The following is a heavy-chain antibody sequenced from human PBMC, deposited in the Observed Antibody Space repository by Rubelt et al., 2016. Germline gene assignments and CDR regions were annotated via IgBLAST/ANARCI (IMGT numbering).Heavy chain of an antibody. Sequence: QVQLQQWGAGLLKPSETLSLTCAVYGGSFSGYYWSWIRQPPGKGLEWIGEINHSGSTNYNPSLKSRVTISVGTSKNQFSLKLISVTAADTAVYYCARGRRGSSSWLGRDYYGMDVWGQGTTVTVSS. CDR1: GGSFSGYY. D-gene: IGHD6-13*01. J-gene: IGHJ6*02. CDR3: ARGRRGSSSWLGRDYYGMDV. V-gene: IGHV4-34*01. CDR2: INHSGST.